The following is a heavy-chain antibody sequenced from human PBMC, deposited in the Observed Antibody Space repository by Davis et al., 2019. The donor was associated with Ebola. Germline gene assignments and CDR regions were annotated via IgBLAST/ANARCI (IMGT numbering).Heavy chain of an antibody. Sequence: PGGSLRLSCVVSGVTFNRRWMSWVRQAPGKGLEWLSVISGSGGNTYYADSVKGRFTISRDNSKNTLFLQMNSLRAGDTAVYYCTKEGGWSLKIDYWGQGTLVTVSS. CDR3: TKEGGWSLKIDY. CDR1: GVTFNRRW. J-gene: IGHJ4*02. D-gene: IGHD2-15*01. V-gene: IGHV3-23*01. CDR2: ISGSGGNT.